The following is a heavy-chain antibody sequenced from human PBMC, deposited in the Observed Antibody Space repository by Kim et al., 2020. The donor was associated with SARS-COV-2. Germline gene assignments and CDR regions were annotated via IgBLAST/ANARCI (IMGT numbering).Heavy chain of an antibody. CDR1: GFTFSDYY. D-gene: IGHD3-16*02. CDR3: ARVGYDYVWGSYRDYYYYYGMEL. Sequence: GGSLRLSCAASGFTFSDYYMSWIRQAPGKGLEWVSYISSSSSYTNYADSVKGRFTISRDNAKNSLYLQMNSLRAEDTAVYYCARVGYDYVWGSYRDYYYYYGMELGGRSTTV. V-gene: IGHV3-11*05. CDR2: ISSSSSYT. J-gene: IGHJ6*02.